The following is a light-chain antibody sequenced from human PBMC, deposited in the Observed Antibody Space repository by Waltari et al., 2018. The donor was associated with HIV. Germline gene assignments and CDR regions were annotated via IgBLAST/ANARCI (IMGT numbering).Light chain of an antibody. CDR3: QQYNKWPPNT. CDR2: GAS. Sequence: VMTQSPATLSVSPGERATLSCRASQSVSTNLAWYQQKPGQAPRLLIYGASTRATGLPARFSGSGSGTEFILTISSLQSEDFAVYYCQQYNKWPPNTFGQGTKLEIK. CDR1: QSVSTN. J-gene: IGKJ2*01. V-gene: IGKV3-15*01.